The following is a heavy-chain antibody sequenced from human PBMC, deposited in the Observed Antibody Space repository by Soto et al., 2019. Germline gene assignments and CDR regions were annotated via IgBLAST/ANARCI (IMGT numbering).Heavy chain of an antibody. Sequence: QVTLKESGPTLVTPTQTLTLTCTFSGFSLSTSGVGVGWISQSPGKALQWLALIYWNGDKRYNPSLKTRLTITKNTPKNQLVLTLTHMHPVDTATYYCAHRPSRWFTFDYWVQGTLVTVSS. CDR3: AHRPSRWFTFDY. CDR2: IYWNGDK. D-gene: IGHD6-19*01. CDR1: GFSLSTSGVG. J-gene: IGHJ4*02. V-gene: IGHV2-5*01.